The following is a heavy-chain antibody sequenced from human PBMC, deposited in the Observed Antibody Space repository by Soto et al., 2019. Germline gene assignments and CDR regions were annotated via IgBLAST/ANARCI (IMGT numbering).Heavy chain of an antibody. D-gene: IGHD3-22*01. CDR1: GYSISSGHY. J-gene: IGHJ6*02. CDR2: IYHSGNT. V-gene: IGHV4-38-2*01. CDR3: ALDSSGYYASLGMDV. Sequence: SETLSLTCVVSGYSISSGHYWGWIRQPPGKGLEWVGNIYHSGNTYYNPSLKSRVTISVDTSKNQFSLKLSSVTAADTAVYYCALDSSGYYASLGMDVWGQGTTVTVSS.